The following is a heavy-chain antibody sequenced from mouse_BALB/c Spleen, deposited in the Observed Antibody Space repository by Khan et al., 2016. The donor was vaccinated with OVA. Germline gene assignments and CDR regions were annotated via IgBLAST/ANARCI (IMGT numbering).Heavy chain of an antibody. CDR3: ARDCSRYNYAIDY. J-gene: IGHJ4*01. D-gene: IGHD1-1*01. CDR1: GYSITSDYA. V-gene: IGHV3-2*02. Sequence: EVQLQESGPGLVKPSQSLSLTCTVTGYSITSDYAWNWLRQFPGNKLEWMGYISYSGSTNYNPALTSRISINRDTYKNQFFLQLNSVTTEDTATDYCARDCSRYNYAIDYWGQGTSVTVSS. CDR2: ISYSGST.